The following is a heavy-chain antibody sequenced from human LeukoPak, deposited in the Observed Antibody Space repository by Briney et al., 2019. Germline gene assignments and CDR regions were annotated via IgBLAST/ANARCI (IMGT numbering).Heavy chain of an antibody. J-gene: IGHJ5*02. D-gene: IGHD3-10*01. V-gene: IGHV4-39*01. CDR1: GVSISSSSYY. Sequence: PSETLSLTCTVSGVSISSSSYYWGWIRQPPGKGLECIVSIYYSGSTYYNPSLKSPFTISVDTSKNQFSLKLSSVTAADTAVYYCARRCYGSGSHQNKKNSHWFDPWGQGTLVTVSS. CDR2: IYYSGST. CDR3: ARRCYGSGSHQNKKNSHWFDP.